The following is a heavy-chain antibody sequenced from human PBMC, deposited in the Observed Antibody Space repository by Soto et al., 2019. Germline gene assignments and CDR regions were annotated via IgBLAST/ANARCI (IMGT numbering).Heavy chain of an antibody. CDR2: IYPGDSDT. J-gene: IGHJ5*02. CDR3: ARLRDCSGGSCHVPNWFDP. Sequence: PGESLKISCKGSGYSFTSYWIGWVRQMPGKGLEWMGIIYPGDSDTRYSPSFQGQVTISADKSISTAYLQWSSLKASDTAMYYCARLRDCSGGSCHVPNWFDPWGQGTLVTVSS. CDR1: GYSFTSYW. V-gene: IGHV5-51*01. D-gene: IGHD2-15*01.